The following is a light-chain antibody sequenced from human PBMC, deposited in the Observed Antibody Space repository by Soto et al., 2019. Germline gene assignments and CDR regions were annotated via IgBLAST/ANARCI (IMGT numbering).Light chain of an antibody. CDR3: QQSYTTPRT. CDR2: DAS. CDR1: QSISSY. J-gene: IGKJ2*01. V-gene: IGKV3-11*01. Sequence: EIVLTQSPATLSLSPGERATLSCRASQSISSYLVWYQQRPGQAPRLLIYDASTRATGIPARFSGSGSGTDFTLTISRLEPEDFATYYCQQSYTTPRTFGQGTKLEIK.